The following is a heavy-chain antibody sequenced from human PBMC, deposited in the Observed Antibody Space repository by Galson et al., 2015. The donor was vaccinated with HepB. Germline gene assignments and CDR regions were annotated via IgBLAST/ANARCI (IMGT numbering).Heavy chain of an antibody. V-gene: IGHV1-18*04. CDR2: ISAYNGNT. D-gene: IGHD3-22*01. J-gene: IGHJ3*02. CDR1: GYTFTSYG. CDR3: ARDRPNYYDSSGYLWAFDI. Sequence: SVKVSCKASGYTFTSYGISWVRQAPGQGLEWMGWISAYNGNTNYAQKLQGRVTMTTDTSTSTAYMELRSLRSDDTAVYYCARDRPNYYDSSGYLWAFDIWGQGTMITVSS.